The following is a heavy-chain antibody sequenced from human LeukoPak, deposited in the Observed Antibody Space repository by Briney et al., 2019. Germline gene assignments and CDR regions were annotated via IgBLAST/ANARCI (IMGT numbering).Heavy chain of an antibody. CDR2: ISSSSTII. CDR1: GFTFSSYE. D-gene: IGHD3-16*01. CDR3: GASRQYVGAFDI. Sequence: TGGSLGLSCAASGFTFSSYELYWVRQAPGKGLEWISYISSSSTIIKYADSVRGRFTISRDDARESLYLQMSSLRADDTAIYYCGASRQYVGAFDIWGQGTLVTVSS. V-gene: IGHV3-48*03. J-gene: IGHJ3*02.